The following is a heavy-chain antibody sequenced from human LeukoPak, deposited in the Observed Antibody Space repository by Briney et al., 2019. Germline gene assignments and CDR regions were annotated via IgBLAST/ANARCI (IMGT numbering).Heavy chain of an antibody. Sequence: GGSLRLSCAASGFTFSSYSMNWVRQAPGKGLEWVSSISSSSSYIYYADSVKGRFTISRDNAKNSLYLQMNSLRAEDTAVYYRALSFGETHMDVWGQGTTVTVSS. CDR1: GFTFSSYS. D-gene: IGHD3-10*01. CDR2: ISSSSSYI. J-gene: IGHJ6*02. V-gene: IGHV3-21*01. CDR3: ALSFGETHMDV.